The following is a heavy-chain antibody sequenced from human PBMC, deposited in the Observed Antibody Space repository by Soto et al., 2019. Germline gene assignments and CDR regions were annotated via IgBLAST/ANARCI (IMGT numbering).Heavy chain of an antibody. D-gene: IGHD6-13*01. V-gene: IGHV3-23*01. Sequence: GGSLRLSCAASGFTFSGSAMHWVRQASGKGLEWVSAISGSGGSTYYADSVKGRFTISRDNSKNTLYLQMNSLRAEDTAVYCCAKSGGSSSWYTVHYYYGMDVWGQGTTVTVSS. CDR2: ISGSGGST. CDR1: GFTFSGSA. J-gene: IGHJ6*02. CDR3: AKSGGSSSWYTVHYYYGMDV.